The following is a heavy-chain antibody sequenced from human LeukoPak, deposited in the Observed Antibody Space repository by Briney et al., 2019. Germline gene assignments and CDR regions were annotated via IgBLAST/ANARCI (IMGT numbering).Heavy chain of an antibody. CDR2: IYYSEST. CDR1: GGSISSYY. D-gene: IGHD4-17*01. V-gene: IGHV4-59*01. J-gene: IGHJ5*02. Sequence: PSETLSLTCTLSGGSISSYYWSWIRQPPGKGLEWIGYIYYSESTNYNPSLKSRVTISVDTSKNQFSLKLSSVTAADTAVYYCARSYGDYSNWFDPWGQGTLVTVSS. CDR3: ARSYGDYSNWFDP.